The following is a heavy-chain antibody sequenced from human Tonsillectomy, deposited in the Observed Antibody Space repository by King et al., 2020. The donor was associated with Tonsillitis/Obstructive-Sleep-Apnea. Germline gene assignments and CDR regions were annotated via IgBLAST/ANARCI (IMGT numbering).Heavy chain of an antibody. CDR3: ERQGLYGGTPDY. D-gene: IGHD4-23*01. V-gene: IGHV5-51*01. CDR2: IYPSDSDT. J-gene: IGHJ4*02. CDR1: GYSFSNYW. Sequence: VQLVESGAEVKKPGESLKISCKGSGYSFSNYWIGWVRQMPGKGLEWMGIIYPSDSDTTYSPSFQGQVTISVDKSSTTAYLQWSSLKAYDTAMYYCERQGLYGGTPDYWGQGTLVPVSS.